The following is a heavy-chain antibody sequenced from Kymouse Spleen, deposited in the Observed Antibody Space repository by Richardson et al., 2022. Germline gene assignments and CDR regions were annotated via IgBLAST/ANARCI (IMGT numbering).Heavy chain of an antibody. V-gene: IGHV3-48*02. CDR2: ISSSSSTI. D-gene: IGHD2-2*02. J-gene: IGHJ4*02. CDR1: GFTFSSYS. CDR3: ARSGHCSSTSCSFDY. Sequence: EVQLVESGGGLVQPGGSLRLSCAASGFTFSSYSMNWVRQAPGKGLEWVSYISSSSSTIYYADSVKGRFTISRDNAKNSLYLQMNSLRDEDTAVYYCARSGHCSSTSCSFDYWGQGTLVTVSS.